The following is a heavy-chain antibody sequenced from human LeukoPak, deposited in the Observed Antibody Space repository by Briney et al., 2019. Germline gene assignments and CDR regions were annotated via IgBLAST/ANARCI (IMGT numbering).Heavy chain of an antibody. D-gene: IGHD3-3*01. CDR1: GFTFSSYA. J-gene: IGHJ5*02. Sequence: GGSLRLSCAASGFTFSSYAMHWVRQAPGKGLEWVAVISYDGSNKYYADSVKGRFPISRDNSKNTLYLQMNSLRAEDTAVYYCAKDNPYYDFWSGYSSQLNWFDPWGQGTLVTVSS. CDR3: AKDNPYYDFWSGYSSQLNWFDP. CDR2: ISYDGSNK. V-gene: IGHV3-30-3*01.